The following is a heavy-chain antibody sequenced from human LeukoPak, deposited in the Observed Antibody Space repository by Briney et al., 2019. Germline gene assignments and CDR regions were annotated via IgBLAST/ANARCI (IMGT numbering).Heavy chain of an antibody. Sequence: GGSLRLSCAASGFTFSRYSMNWVRQAPGKGLEWVSSISASCIYIYYADSVKGRFTISRDNAKNSLYVQMNSLRAEDTAVYYCARDLGYYDFWSGYGWRDYYYYYMDVWGKGTTVTVSS. CDR1: GFTFSRYS. V-gene: IGHV3-21*04. J-gene: IGHJ6*03. CDR2: ISASCIYI. CDR3: ARDLGYYDFWSGYGWRDYYYYYMDV. D-gene: IGHD3-3*01.